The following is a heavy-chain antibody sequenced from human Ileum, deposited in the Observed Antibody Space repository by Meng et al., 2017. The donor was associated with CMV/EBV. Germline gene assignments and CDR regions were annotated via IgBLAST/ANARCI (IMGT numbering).Heavy chain of an antibody. CDR2: IYSGGGT. J-gene: IGHJ4*02. CDR3: ERARGSSRDPFDF. Sequence: GESLKISCEASGFNLEHYAMHWVRQAPGKGLEWVSVIYSGGGTYYADSVKGRFTISRDISKNTLYLQMNSLRVEDTAIYYCERARGSSRDPFDFWGQGTPVTVSS. V-gene: IGHV3-53*01. D-gene: IGHD5-24*01. CDR1: GFNLEHYA.